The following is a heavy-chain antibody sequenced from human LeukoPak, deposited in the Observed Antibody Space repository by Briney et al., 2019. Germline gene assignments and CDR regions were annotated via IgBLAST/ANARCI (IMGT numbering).Heavy chain of an antibody. CDR1: GFTFSSYS. Sequence: GGSLRLSCAASGFTFSSYSMNWVRQAPGKGLEWVSSISSSSSYIYYADSVKGRFTISRDNAKNSLYLQMNGLRAEDTAVYYCARDPKSYYYDSSGYYRGWGQGTLVTVSS. V-gene: IGHV3-21*01. J-gene: IGHJ4*02. CDR3: ARDPKSYYYDSSGYYRG. D-gene: IGHD3-22*01. CDR2: ISSSSSYI.